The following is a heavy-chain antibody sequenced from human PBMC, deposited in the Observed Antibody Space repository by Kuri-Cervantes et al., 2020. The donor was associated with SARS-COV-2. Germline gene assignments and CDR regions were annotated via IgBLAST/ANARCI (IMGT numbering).Heavy chain of an antibody. J-gene: IGHJ4*01. CDR1: GGSISGYY. D-gene: IGHD3-10*01. CDR2: IYYSENT. CDR3: ARGGSVSTASLL. V-gene: IGHV4-59*01. Sequence: GSLRLSCTVSGGSISGYYWTWIRQPPGKGLEWIGNIYYSENTKCNPSLKSRVTISIDTSKNQLSLNLSSVTATDTAVYYCARGGSVSTASLLWGHGTLVTVSS.